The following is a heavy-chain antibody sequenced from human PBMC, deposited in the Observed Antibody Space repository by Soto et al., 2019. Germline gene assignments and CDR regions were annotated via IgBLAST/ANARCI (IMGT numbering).Heavy chain of an antibody. J-gene: IGHJ4*02. Sequence: QVQLQQWGAGLLKPSETLSLTCAVYGGSFSGYYWSWIRQPPGKGLEWIGEINHSGSTNYNPSLKSRVTISVDTSKNQFSLKLSSVTAADTAVYYCARGRPDSSSSVGYDYWGQGTLVTVSS. V-gene: IGHV4-34*01. CDR1: GGSFSGYY. CDR2: INHSGST. D-gene: IGHD6-6*01. CDR3: ARGRPDSSSSVGYDY.